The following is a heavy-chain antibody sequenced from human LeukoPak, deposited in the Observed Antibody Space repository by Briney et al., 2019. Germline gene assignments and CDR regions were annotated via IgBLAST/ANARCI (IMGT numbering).Heavy chain of an antibody. Sequence: GGSLRLSCAASGFTFSSYAMSWVRQAPGKGLEWVSYISSSGSTIYYADSVKGRFTISRDNAKNSLYLQMNSPRAEDTAVYYCAREPGRLADYWGQGTLVTVSS. V-gene: IGHV3-48*04. CDR1: GFTFSSYA. J-gene: IGHJ4*02. CDR3: AREPGRLADY. CDR2: ISSSGSTI.